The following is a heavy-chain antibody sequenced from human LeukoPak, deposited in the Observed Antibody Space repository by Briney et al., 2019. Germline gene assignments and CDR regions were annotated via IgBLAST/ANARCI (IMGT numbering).Heavy chain of an antibody. CDR2: ISYDGSNK. D-gene: IGHD3-22*01. CDR3: AKCSLSGYLFAAFDI. Sequence: GGSLRLSCAASGFTFSSYGIHWVRQAPGKGLEWVAAISYDGSNKYYAESVKGRFTISRDNSKNMLYLQINSLRAEDAAVYYCAKCSLSGYLFAAFDIWGQGTMVSVSS. CDR1: GFTFSSYG. V-gene: IGHV3-30*18. J-gene: IGHJ3*02.